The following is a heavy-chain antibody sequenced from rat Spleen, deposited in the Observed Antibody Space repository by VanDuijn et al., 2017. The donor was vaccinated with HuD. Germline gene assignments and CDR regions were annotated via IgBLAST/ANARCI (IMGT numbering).Heavy chain of an antibody. CDR1: GFSLTNSH. J-gene: IGHJ2*01. D-gene: IGHD1-4*01. Sequence: QVQLKESGPGLVQPSQTLSLICTVSGFSLTNSHVHWVRQCPGKGLEWMARIQIGGNTDYNSGLKSRLTISRDTSKSQVYLKMNSLQTEDTAMYFCARSGTLDYWGQGVMVTVSS. CDR3: ARSGTLDY. V-gene: IGHV2-27*01. CDR2: IQIGGNT.